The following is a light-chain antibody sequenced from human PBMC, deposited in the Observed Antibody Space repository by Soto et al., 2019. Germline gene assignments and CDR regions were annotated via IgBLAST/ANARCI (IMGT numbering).Light chain of an antibody. J-gene: IGLJ7*01. CDR2: SNN. V-gene: IGLV1-44*01. CDR3: AAWDDSLNGWV. Sequence: QSVLTQPPSASRTPGQRVTISCSGSSSNIGSNTVNWYQQLPGTAPKLLIYSNNQRPSGVPDRFSGSKSGTSASLAISGLQSEDEADYYCAAWDDSLNGWVFGGGTQVTVL. CDR1: SSNIGSNT.